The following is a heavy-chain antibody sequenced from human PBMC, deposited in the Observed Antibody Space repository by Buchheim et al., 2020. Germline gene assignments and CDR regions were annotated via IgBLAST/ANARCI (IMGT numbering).Heavy chain of an antibody. J-gene: IGHJ6*02. CDR3: ARDLKPVGAKDYYGMDV. V-gene: IGHV1-69*01. D-gene: IGHD1-26*01. CDR1: GGTFSSYA. CDR2: IIPIFGTA. Sequence: QVQLVQSGAEVKKPGSSVKVSCKASGGTFSSYAISWVRQAPGQGLEWMGGIIPIFGTANYAQKFQGRVTITADESTSTAYMELSSRRSEDTAVYYCARDLKPVGAKDYYGMDVWGQGTT.